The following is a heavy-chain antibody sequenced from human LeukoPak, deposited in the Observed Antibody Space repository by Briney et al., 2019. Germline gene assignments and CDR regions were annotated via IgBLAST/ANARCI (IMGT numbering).Heavy chain of an antibody. V-gene: IGHV1-46*03. J-gene: IGHJ5*02. CDR1: GYTFTSYY. CDR2: INPSGGST. Sequence: ASVKVSCKXSGYTFTSYYMHWVRQAPGQGLEWMGIINPSGGSTSYAQKFQGRVTMTRDTSTSTVYMELSSLRSEDTAVYYCARESRKKYGSGSPGWFDPWGQGTLVTVSS. CDR3: ARESRKKYGSGSPGWFDP. D-gene: IGHD3-10*01.